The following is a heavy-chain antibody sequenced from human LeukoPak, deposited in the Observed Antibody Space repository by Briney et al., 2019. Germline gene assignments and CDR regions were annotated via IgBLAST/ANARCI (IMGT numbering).Heavy chain of an antibody. J-gene: IGHJ5*02. CDR1: GGSITSDY. CDR3: ARAPSSSWFDP. Sequence: SQTLSLTCTVSGGSITSDYWSWIRQPPGKGLEWIGYIFYTGNTNYNPSLKSRVTISVDTFKNQLSLNLRSVTAADTAVYYCARAPSSSWFDPWGQGTLVIVSS. V-gene: IGHV4-59*01. CDR2: IFYTGNT.